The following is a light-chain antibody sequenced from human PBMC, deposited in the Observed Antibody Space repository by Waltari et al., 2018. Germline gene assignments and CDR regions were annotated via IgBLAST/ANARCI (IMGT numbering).Light chain of an antibody. CDR2: GNN. J-gene: IGLJ1*01. Sequence: QSVLTHPPLLSGAPGQRVTIPCTGGRSTPRARAAANWDPQPLGPAPKLLTYGNNKRPSGIPDRFSASRSGTSASLAITGLQADYEADYYCQSYDSRLSTYVFGTGTKVTVL. CDR3: QSYDSRLSTYV. V-gene: IGLV1-40*01. CDR1: RSTPRARAA.